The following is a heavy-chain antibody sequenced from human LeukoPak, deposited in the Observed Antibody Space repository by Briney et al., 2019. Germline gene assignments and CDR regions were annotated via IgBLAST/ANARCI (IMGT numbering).Heavy chain of an antibody. CDR1: GFTFSSYG. J-gene: IGHJ3*02. D-gene: IGHD6-19*01. V-gene: IGHV3-30*18. CDR2: ISYDGSNK. Sequence: GGSLRLSYAASGFTFSSYGMHWVRQAPGKGLEWVAVISYDGSNKYLADSVKGRFTISRDNSKNTLYLQMNSLRAEDTAVYYCAKDSGIAVAGTLRAFDIWGQGTMVTVSS. CDR3: AKDSGIAVAGTLRAFDI.